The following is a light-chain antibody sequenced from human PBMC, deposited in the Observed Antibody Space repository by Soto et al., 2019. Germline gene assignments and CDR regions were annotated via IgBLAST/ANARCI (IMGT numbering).Light chain of an antibody. CDR1: QSISSY. V-gene: IGKV1-39*01. CDR2: AAS. Sequence: DIQMTQSPSSLYASVGDRVTITCRASQSISSYLYWYQQKPGKAPKLSIYAASSLQSGVPSRFSGSGSGKDFPLTISSLQPEDFATYYCQQSYSIPYTFGQGTKLEIK. CDR3: QQSYSIPYT. J-gene: IGKJ2*01.